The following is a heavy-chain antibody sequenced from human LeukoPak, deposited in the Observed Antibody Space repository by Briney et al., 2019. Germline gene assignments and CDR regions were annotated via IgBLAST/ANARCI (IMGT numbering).Heavy chain of an antibody. CDR2: IKHDGGVK. D-gene: IGHD2-15*01. J-gene: IGHJ3*01. CDR3: ARGGAYSRV. Sequence: GGSLTLSCAASGFTFSSFWMTGVRQAPGKGMEWVANIKHDGGVKYHVDSVRGRFTISRDNAKNSLYLQMNSLRAEDTAVYYCARGGAYSRVWGQGTMVTVSS. CDR1: GFTFSSFW. V-gene: IGHV3-7*03.